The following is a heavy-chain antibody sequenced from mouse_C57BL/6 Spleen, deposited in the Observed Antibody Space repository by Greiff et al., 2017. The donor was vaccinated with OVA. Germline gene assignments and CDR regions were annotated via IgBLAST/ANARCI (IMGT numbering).Heavy chain of an antibody. CDR3: ASGELGPGFAY. J-gene: IGHJ3*01. CDR1: GYTFTSYW. Sequence: QVQLQQPGAELVKPGASVKLSCKASGYTFTSYWMHWVKQRPGQGLEWIGMIHPNSGSTNYNEKFKSKATLTVDTSSSTAYMQLSSLTSEDSAVYYWASGELGPGFAYWGQGTLVTVSA. D-gene: IGHD4-1*01. V-gene: IGHV1-64*01. CDR2: IHPNSGST.